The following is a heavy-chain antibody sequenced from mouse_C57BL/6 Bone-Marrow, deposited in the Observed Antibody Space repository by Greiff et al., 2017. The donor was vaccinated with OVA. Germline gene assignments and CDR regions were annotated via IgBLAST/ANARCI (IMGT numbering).Heavy chain of an antibody. CDR2: INPYNGGT. J-gene: IGHJ2*01. CDR3: ARPYYGSNFYFDY. CDR1: GYTFTDYY. Sequence: EVQLVESGPVLVKPGASVKMSCKASGYTFTDYYMNWVKQSHGKSLEWIGVINPYNGGTSYTQKFKGKATLTVDKSSSTAYMELNSLTSEDAAVYCCARPYYGSNFYFDYWGQGTTLTVSA. D-gene: IGHD1-1*01. V-gene: IGHV1-19*01.